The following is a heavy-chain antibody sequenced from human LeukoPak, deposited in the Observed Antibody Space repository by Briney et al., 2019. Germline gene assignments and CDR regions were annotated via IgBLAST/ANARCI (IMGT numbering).Heavy chain of an antibody. J-gene: IGHJ4*02. Sequence: PGGSLRLSCAASGFTVSSNYMSWVRQAPGKGLEWVSVIYSGGSTYYADSVKGRFTISRDNSKNTLYLQMNSLRAEDTAVYYCARETPEGDCSSTSCYYGGGYYFDYWGQGTLVTVSS. CDR1: GFTVSSNY. CDR2: IYSGGST. V-gene: IGHV3-53*01. D-gene: IGHD2-2*01. CDR3: ARETPEGDCSSTSCYYGGGYYFDY.